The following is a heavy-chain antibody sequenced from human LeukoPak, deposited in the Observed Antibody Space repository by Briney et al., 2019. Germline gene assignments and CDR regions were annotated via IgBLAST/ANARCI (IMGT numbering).Heavy chain of an antibody. Sequence: PGGSLRLSCAASGFTFSSYSMNWVRQAPGKGLEWVSSISSSSSYIYYADSVKGRFTISRDNAKNSLYLQMNSLRAEDTAVYYCARERSLGGYGRTFDYWGQGTLVTVSS. D-gene: IGHD3-16*01. J-gene: IGHJ4*02. CDR3: ARERSLGGYGRTFDY. CDR1: GFTFSSYS. V-gene: IGHV3-21*01. CDR2: ISSSSSYI.